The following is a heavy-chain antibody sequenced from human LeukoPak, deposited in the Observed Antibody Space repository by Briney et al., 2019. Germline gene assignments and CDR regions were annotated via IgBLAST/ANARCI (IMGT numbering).Heavy chain of an antibody. V-gene: IGHV1-2*02. J-gene: IGHJ4*02. Sequence: ASVKVSCKASGYTFTGYYMRWARQAPGQGLEWMGGINPKSGGTNYAQKFQGRVTMTRDTSISTAYMELSRLRSDDTAVYYCARERGWELLNLDYWGQGTLVTVSS. CDR3: ARERGWELLNLDY. CDR2: INPKSGGT. CDR1: GYTFTGYY. D-gene: IGHD1-26*01.